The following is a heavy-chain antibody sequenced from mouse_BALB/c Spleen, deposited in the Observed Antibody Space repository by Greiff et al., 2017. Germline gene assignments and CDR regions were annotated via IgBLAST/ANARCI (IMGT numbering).Heavy chain of an antibody. V-gene: IGHV1-9*01. D-gene: IGHD1-1*01. CDR1: GYTFSSYW. J-gene: IGHJ2*01. CDR3: ARRGYYYGSSWNYFDY. Sequence: LEESGAELMKPGASVKISCKATGYTFSSYWIEWVKQRPGHGLEWIGEILPGSGSTNYNEKFKGKATFTADTSSNTAYMQLSSLTSEDSAVYYCARRGYYYGSSWNYFDYWGQGTTLTVSS. CDR2: ILPGSGST.